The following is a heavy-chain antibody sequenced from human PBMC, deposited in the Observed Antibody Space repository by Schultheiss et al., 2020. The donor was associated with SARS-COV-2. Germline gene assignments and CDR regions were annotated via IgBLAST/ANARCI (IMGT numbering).Heavy chain of an antibody. D-gene: IGHD1-14*01. CDR1: GFTFSSYG. J-gene: IGHJ3*02. V-gene: IGHV3-33*01. CDR3: ASAPAAGAFDI. Sequence: GGSLRLSCAASGFTFSSYGMHWVRQAPGKGLEWVAVIWYDGSNKYYADSVKGRFTISRDNSKNTLYLQMNSLRAEDTAVYYCASAPAAGAFDIWGQGTMVTVSS. CDR2: IWYDGSNK.